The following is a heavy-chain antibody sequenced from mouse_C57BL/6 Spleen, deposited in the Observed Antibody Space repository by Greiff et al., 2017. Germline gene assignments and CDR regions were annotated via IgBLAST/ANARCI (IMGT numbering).Heavy chain of an antibody. Sequence: EVQVVESGGGLVQPGGSLSLSCAASGFTFTDYYMSWVRQPPGKALEWLGFIRNKANGYTTEYSASVKGRFTISRDNSQSILYLQMNALRAEDSATYYCARYNWDVNYFDYWGQGTTLTVSS. CDR2: IRNKANGYTT. CDR1: GFTFTDYY. V-gene: IGHV7-3*01. J-gene: IGHJ2*01. CDR3: ARYNWDVNYFDY. D-gene: IGHD4-1*01.